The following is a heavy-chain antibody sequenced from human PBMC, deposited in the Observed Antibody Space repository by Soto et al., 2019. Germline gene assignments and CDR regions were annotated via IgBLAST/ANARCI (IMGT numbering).Heavy chain of an antibody. J-gene: IGHJ4*02. Sequence: QLQLQESGPGLVKPSETLSLTCTVSGGSISSSSYYWGWIRQPPGKGLEWIGSIYYSGSTYYNPSLKNRVPISVDTSKNQFSLKLSSVTAADTAVYYCARRTDTAMVQFDYWGQGTLVTVSS. CDR1: GGSISSSSYY. CDR3: ARRTDTAMVQFDY. V-gene: IGHV4-39*01. CDR2: IYYSGST. D-gene: IGHD5-18*01.